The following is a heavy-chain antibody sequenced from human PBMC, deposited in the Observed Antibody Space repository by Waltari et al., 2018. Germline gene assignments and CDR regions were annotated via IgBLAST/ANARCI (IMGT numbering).Heavy chain of an antibody. J-gene: IGHJ4*02. CDR2: ISYDGRNK. CDR1: GFTFSTYG. CDR3: ARDRDFGASGPYHFAF. Sequence: QLHLVESGGGVVQPGRSLRLSCEGSGFTFSTYGMHWVRQAPGKGLEWVALISYDGRNKVDLDSVKGRFTISRDNSKNTLYLQMTSLTSDDTAVYFCARDRDFGASGPYHFAFWGQGTLVTVSS. V-gene: IGHV3-30*03. D-gene: IGHD3-9*01.